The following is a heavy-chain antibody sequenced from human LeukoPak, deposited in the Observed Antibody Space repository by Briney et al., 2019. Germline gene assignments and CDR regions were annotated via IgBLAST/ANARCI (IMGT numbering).Heavy chain of an antibody. CDR3: AEVLRYFDSSSAGYYYYGMVV. J-gene: IGHJ6*02. V-gene: IGHV3-43*02. D-gene: IGHD3-9*01. CDR2: ISGDGYYK. CDR1: GFAFDDYA. Sequence: GGSLRLSCAASGFAFDDYAMHWVRQAPGKGLEWVSLISGDGYYKYYGDSVKGRFNISRDNSKNSLYLQLNSLRNEDTALYYCAEVLRYFDSSSAGYYYYGMVVWGQGTTVTVSS.